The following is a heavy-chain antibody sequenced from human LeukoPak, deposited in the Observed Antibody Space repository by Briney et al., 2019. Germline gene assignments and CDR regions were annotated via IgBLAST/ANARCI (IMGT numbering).Heavy chain of an antibody. V-gene: IGHV3-30*04. J-gene: IGHJ4*02. CDR3: ASTSSDWYPTFDY. CDR1: GFTFSSYA. Sequence: GGSLRLSCAASGFTFSSYAMHWIRQAPGKGLEWVAVISYDGSNKYYADSVKGRFTISRDNSKNTLYLQMNSLRAEDTAVYYCASTSSDWYPTFDYWGQGTLVTVSS. CDR2: ISYDGSNK. D-gene: IGHD6-19*01.